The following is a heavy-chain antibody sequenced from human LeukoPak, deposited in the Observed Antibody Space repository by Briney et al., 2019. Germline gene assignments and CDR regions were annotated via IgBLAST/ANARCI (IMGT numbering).Heavy chain of an antibody. CDR1: GFTFDDYG. D-gene: IGHD6-19*01. Sequence: GGSLRLSCAASGFTFDDYGMNWVRQAPGKGLEWVSCISSSSSYISYADSVKGRFTISRDNAKNSLYLQMNTLRAEDTAVYYCARSESLGWKWPPAFWGQGTLVTVSS. CDR2: ISSSSSYI. J-gene: IGHJ4*02. CDR3: ARSESLGWKWPPAF. V-gene: IGHV3-21*01.